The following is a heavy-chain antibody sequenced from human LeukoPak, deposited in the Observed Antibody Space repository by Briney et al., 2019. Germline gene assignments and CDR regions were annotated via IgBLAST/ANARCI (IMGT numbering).Heavy chain of an antibody. V-gene: IGHV3-21*01. CDR2: ISSSSSYI. CDR3: ARGYCGGDCYPDAFDI. D-gene: IGHD2-21*02. CDR1: GFTFSSSS. Sequence: KPGGSLRLSCAASGFTFSSSSMNWVRQAPGKGLEWVSSISSSSSYISYADSVKGRFTISRDNAKNSLYLQLNSLRAEDTAVYYCARGYCGGDCYPDAFDIWGQGTMVTVPS. J-gene: IGHJ3*02.